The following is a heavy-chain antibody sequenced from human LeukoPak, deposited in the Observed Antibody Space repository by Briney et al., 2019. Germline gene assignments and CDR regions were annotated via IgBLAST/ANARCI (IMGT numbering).Heavy chain of an antibody. J-gene: IGHJ3*02. CDR1: GASLSISPYY. V-gene: IGHV4-61*01. D-gene: IGHD3-22*01. CDR3: AGEDYFDTSGYASWRFDI. CDR2: IYYSGST. Sequence: PSETLSLTRSVSGASLSISPYYWSWIRQPPGKGLEWIGYIYYSGSTNYNSSFKSRVTISIDTSKNQFSLRLSSVTTADTAVYYCAGEDYFDTSGYASWRFDIWGQGTMVTVSS.